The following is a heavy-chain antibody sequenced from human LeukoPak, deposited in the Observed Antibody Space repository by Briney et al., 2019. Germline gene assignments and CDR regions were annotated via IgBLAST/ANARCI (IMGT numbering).Heavy chain of an antibody. CDR1: GYTFTSYD. J-gene: IGHJ6*03. CDR2: ISAYNGNT. V-gene: IGHV1-18*01. Sequence: GASVKVSCKASGYTFTSYDINWVRQATGQGLEWMGWISAYNGNTNYAQKLQGRVTMTTDTSTSTAYMELRSLRSDDTAVYYCARDGLRPPDYYMDVWGKGTTVTVSS. CDR3: ARDGLRPPDYYMDV.